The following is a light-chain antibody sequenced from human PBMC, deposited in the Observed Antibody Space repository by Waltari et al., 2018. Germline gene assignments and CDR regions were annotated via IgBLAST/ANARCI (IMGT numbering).Light chain of an antibody. J-gene: IGLJ3*02. CDR1: SSDVGGHNY. V-gene: IGLV2-14*03. CDR2: DVS. CDR3: SSYTSSSTHWV. Sequence: QSALTQPASVSGSPGQSLPISCTGTSSDVGGHNYVSSYQQHPGKAPNLTIYDVSNRPSGVSNRFSGSKSGNTASLTISGLQAEDEADYYCSSYTSSSTHWVFGGGTKLTVL.